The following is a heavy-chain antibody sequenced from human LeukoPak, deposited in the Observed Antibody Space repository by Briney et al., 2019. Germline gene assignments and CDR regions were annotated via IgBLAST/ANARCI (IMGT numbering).Heavy chain of an antibody. Sequence: GGSLRLSCAASGLNVSTNNMNWVRHAAGKGLEWVSVIYRGGSTLNANSVKGRFTISRDSSRNTLFLQMNSLRAEDTAVYYCARGYSSADYWGQGTLVTVSS. CDR2: IYRGGST. CDR1: GLNVSTNN. J-gene: IGHJ4*02. D-gene: IGHD5-18*01. CDR3: ARGYSSADY. V-gene: IGHV3-53*01.